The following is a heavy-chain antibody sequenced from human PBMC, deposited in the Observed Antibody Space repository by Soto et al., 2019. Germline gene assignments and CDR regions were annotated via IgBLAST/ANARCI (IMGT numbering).Heavy chain of an antibody. D-gene: IGHD6-19*01. V-gene: IGHV3-30*18. CDR2: ISYDGSNK. CDR1: GFTFSSYG. Sequence: VQLVESGGGVVQPGRSLRLSCAASGFTFSSYGMHWVRQAPGKGLAWVAVISYDGSNKYYADSVKGRFTISRDNSKNTLYLQMNSLRAEDTAVYYCAKDTGPVAGNVCGYLGQGTLVTVSS. CDR3: AKDTGPVAGNVCGY. J-gene: IGHJ4*02.